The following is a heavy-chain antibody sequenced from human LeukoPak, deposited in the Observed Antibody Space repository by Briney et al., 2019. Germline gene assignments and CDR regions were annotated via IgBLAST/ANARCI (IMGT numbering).Heavy chain of an antibody. CDR2: ISGSGGST. CDR3: AKQMSTVTFTPFDY. CDR1: GFTLRSHA. D-gene: IGHD3-16*01. J-gene: IGHJ4*02. V-gene: IGHV3-23*01. Sequence: GGSLRLSCAASGFTLRSHAMSWVRQAPGKGLEWVSAISGSGGSTDYVDSVKGRFTISRDNSKNTLYLQMNSLRADDTAIYYCAKQMSTVTFTPFDYWGQGTLVTVSP.